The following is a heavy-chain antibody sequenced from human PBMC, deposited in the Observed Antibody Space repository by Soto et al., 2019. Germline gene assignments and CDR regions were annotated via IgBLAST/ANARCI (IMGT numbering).Heavy chain of an antibody. D-gene: IGHD6-13*01. CDR2: LNIAGTI. CDR3: ARYRGEYTSSWFWYFSH. CDR1: GASISSCN. Sequence: SETLSLTCSVSGASISSCNWNWVRQSAGKGPEWVGRLNIAGTINYNPSLKSRITMSMDTSKNQISLHLRSVTAADTAMYYCARYRGEYTSSWFWYFSHWGHGTLVTVSS. J-gene: IGHJ2*01. V-gene: IGHV4-4*07.